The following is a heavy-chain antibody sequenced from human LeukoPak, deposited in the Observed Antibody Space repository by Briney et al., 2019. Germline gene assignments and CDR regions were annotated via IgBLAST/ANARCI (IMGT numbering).Heavy chain of an antibody. J-gene: IGHJ4*02. CDR1: GFTFSGYS. CDR2: ISSSSSYI. Sequence: PGGSLRLSCAASGFTFSGYSMNWVRQAPGKGLEWVSSISSSSSYIDYADSVKGRLTISKDNAKNSLYLQMNSLRAEDTAVYYCARVSSGYSSTWPHFDYWGQGTLVTVSS. CDR3: ARVSSGYSSTWPHFDY. D-gene: IGHD6-13*01. V-gene: IGHV3-21*01.